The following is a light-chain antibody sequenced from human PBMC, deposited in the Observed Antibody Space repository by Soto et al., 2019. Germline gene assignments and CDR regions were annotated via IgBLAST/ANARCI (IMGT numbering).Light chain of an antibody. CDR3: QQYDNLPIT. CDR2: DAS. J-gene: IGKJ5*01. Sequence: DIQMTQSPSSLSASVGDRVTITCQASHDISNYLNWYQQKPGKAPKLLIYDASNLETGVPSRFSGSGSGTDFTFTISSPQPEDIATYYCQQYDNLPITFGQGTRLEIK. V-gene: IGKV1-33*01. CDR1: HDISNY.